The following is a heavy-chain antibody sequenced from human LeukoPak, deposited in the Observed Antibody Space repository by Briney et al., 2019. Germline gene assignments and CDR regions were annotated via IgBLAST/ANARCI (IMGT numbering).Heavy chain of an antibody. D-gene: IGHD1-1*01. J-gene: IGHJ6*02. CDR2: ITSGGST. V-gene: IGHV3-23*01. CDR3: ARDSETETGWYYYGMDV. Sequence: PGWSLRLSCAASGFTFSNYAMTWVRQAPGKGLEWVSGITSGGSTNYADSVKGRFTITRDNSKNTVYLQMNSLRAEDTAVYYCARDSETETGWYYYGMDVWGQGTTVTVSS. CDR1: GFTFSNYA.